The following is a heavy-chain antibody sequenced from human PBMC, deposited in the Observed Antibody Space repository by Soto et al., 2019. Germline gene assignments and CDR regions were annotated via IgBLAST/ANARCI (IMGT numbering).Heavy chain of an antibody. CDR1: GFTFSSYA. J-gene: IGHJ4*02. Sequence: EGQLLESGGGLVQPGGSLRLSCAASGFTFSSYAMNWVRQAPGKGPEWVSHISVTGDTYYADSMKGRFTISRDNSKNTLFLQMNSLRAEDTAVYYCAKSLNTATSFDYWGQGTPVTVSS. V-gene: IGHV3-23*01. CDR2: ISVTGDT. CDR3: AKSLNTATSFDY.